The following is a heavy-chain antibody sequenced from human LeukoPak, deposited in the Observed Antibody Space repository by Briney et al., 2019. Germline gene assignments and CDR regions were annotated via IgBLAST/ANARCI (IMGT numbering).Heavy chain of an antibody. J-gene: IGHJ3*02. CDR1: GYTFTGYY. CDR3: EREGRGWDFDI. CDR2: INPNSGGT. D-gene: IGHD1-26*01. V-gene: IGHV1-2*02. Sequence: ASVKVSCKASGYTFTGYYIHWVLQAPGQGLEWMGWINPNSGGTNYAQKFQGRVTMTRDTSISTAYMELRRLRSDDTAVYYCEREGRGWDFDIWGQGIMVTVSS.